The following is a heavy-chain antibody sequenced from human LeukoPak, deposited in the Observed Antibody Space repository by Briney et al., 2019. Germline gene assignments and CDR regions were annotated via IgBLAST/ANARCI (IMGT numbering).Heavy chain of an antibody. CDR2: IYYSGST. Sequence: PSQTLSLTCTVSGGSISSGGYYWSWIRQHPGKGLEWIGYIYYSGSTYYNPSLKSRVTISVDTSKNQFSLKLSSVTAADTVVYYCARDIGYYYDSSGYRYNWFDPRGQGTLVTVSS. V-gene: IGHV4-31*03. CDR3: ARDIGYYYDSSGYRYNWFDP. J-gene: IGHJ5*02. D-gene: IGHD3-22*01. CDR1: GGSISSGGYY.